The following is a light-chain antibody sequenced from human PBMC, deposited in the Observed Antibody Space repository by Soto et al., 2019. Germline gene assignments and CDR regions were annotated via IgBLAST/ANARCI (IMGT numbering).Light chain of an antibody. J-gene: IGKJ2*01. CDR3: QQYESFSPYT. CDR1: QSVSSS. CDR2: AAS. Sequence: DIQMTQSPYTLSAFVGDRVTITCRASQSVSSSLAWYQQKPGKAPKHLIYAASTLESGVSSRFSGSGFGTEFTLTISSLQPDDFATYYCQQYESFSPYTFGQGTNVEIK. V-gene: IGKV1-5*01.